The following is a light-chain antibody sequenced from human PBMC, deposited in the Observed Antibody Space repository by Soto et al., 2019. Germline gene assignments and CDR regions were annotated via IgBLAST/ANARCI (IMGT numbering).Light chain of an antibody. CDR2: DAS. Sequence: DIQMTQSPSTLSASVGDRVTITCRASQSVSTWLAWYQQRPGKPPKLLIYDASSLQSGVPSRFSGSGSGTDFTLTISSLQPEDFATYYCLQDYNYPHTFGGGTKVDIK. V-gene: IGKV1-5*01. CDR1: QSVSTW. CDR3: LQDYNYPHT. J-gene: IGKJ4*01.